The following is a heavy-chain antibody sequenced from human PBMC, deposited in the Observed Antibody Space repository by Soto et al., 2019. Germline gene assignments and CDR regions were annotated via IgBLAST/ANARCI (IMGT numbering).Heavy chain of an antibody. CDR2: IYYSGST. CDR1: GGSISSSSYY. J-gene: IGHJ4*02. CDR3: ARHESGEAVAGSFDY. V-gene: IGHV4-39*01. Sequence: SETLSLTCTVSGGSISSSSYYWGWIRQPPGKGLEWIGSIYYSGSTYYNPSLKSRVTISVDTSKNQFSLKLSSVTAADTAVYYCARHESGEAVAGSFDYWGQGTLVTVSS. D-gene: IGHD6-19*01.